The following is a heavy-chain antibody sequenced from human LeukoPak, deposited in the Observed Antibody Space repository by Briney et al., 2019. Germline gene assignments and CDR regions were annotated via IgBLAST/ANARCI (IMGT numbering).Heavy chain of an antibody. J-gene: IGHJ4*02. Sequence: SETLSLTCAVYGGSFSGYYWSWIRQPPGKGLEWIGYIYYSGSTNYNPSLKSRVTISVDPSKNQFSLKLSSVTAADTAVYYCARVLTRFRLWMSFYFDYWGQGTLVTVSS. V-gene: IGHV4-59*01. CDR3: ARVLTRFRLWMSFYFDY. CDR1: GGSFSGYY. D-gene: IGHD3-16*01. CDR2: IYYSGST.